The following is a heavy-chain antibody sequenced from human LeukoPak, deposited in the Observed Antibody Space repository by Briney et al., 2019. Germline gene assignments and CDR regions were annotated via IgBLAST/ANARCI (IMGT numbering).Heavy chain of an antibody. Sequence: GRSLRLSCAASGFTFSSYAMHWVRQAPGKGLEWVAAISYDGSNKYYADSVKGRFTISRDNAKNTLYLQMNSLRAEDTAVYYCARDSGITMVRPEAFDIWGQGTMVTVSS. V-gene: IGHV3-30-3*01. D-gene: IGHD3-10*01. CDR3: ARDSGITMVRPEAFDI. CDR2: ISYDGSNK. J-gene: IGHJ3*02. CDR1: GFTFSSYA.